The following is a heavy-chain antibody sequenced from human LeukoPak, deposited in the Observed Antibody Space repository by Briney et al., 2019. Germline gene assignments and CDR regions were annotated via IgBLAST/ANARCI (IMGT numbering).Heavy chain of an antibody. Sequence: SETLSLTCTVSGGSISSSSYYWGWIRQPPGKGLEWIGSIYYSGSTYYNPSLKSRVTISVDTSKNQFSLKLSSVTAADTAVYYCARVEAVAGSHFDYWGQGTLVTVSS. D-gene: IGHD6-19*01. CDR3: ARVEAVAGSHFDY. CDR1: GGSISSSSYY. CDR2: IYYSGST. V-gene: IGHV4-39*07. J-gene: IGHJ4*02.